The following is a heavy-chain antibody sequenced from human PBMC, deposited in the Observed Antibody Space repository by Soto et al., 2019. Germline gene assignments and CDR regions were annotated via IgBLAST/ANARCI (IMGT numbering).Heavy chain of an antibody. J-gene: IGHJ4*02. CDR1: GYTFTSYG. V-gene: IGHV1-18*01. D-gene: IGHD2-2*01. CDR3: ARWGPIYCSSTSCYDEIDY. Sequence: ASVKVSCKASGYTFTSYGISWVRQAPGQGLEWMGWISAYNGNTNYAQKLQGRVTMTTDTSTSTAYMELRSLRSDDTAVYYCARWGPIYCSSTSCYDEIDYWGQGTLVTVSS. CDR2: ISAYNGNT.